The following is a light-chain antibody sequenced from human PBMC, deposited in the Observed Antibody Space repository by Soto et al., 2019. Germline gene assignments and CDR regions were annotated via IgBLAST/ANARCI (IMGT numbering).Light chain of an antibody. CDR1: SGLVGGFRL. CDR2: EAH. CDR3: YLYIGTTTHV. J-gene: IGLJ1*01. V-gene: IGLV2-14*02. Sequence: QSALAQPASVSGSPGQSITISCTGTSGLVGGFRLVSWYQQHPGKAPKVMISEAHRRPSGVPDRFSGSTSGNSASLTISGLQADDEADYYCYLYIGTTTHVFGTGTKVTVL.